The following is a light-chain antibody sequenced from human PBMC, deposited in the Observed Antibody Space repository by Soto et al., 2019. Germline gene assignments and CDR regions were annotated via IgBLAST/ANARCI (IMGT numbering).Light chain of an antibody. V-gene: IGKV3-20*01. CDR2: GAS. CDR3: QQYSSSRT. J-gene: IGKJ1*01. Sequence: EIVLTQSPGTLSLSPGERATLSCRASQSVSSNYLAWYQQKPGQAPRLLIYGASSRATGIPDRFSGSGSGTDFTLTISRLEPEDFAVYYGQQYSSSRTFGQGTKVEIK. CDR1: QSVSSNY.